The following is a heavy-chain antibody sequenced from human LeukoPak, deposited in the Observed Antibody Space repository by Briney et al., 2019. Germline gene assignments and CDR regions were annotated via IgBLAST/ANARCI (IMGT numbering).Heavy chain of an antibody. CDR3: ARVPTNSYGFGQ. D-gene: IGHD5-18*01. CDR1: GFTFSKYW. V-gene: IGHV3-74*01. Sequence: AGGSLRLSCAASGFTFSKYWMLWVRQAPGKGLESVSRINTDGTVTTYADSVKGRFTISRDNAKNTLYLQMNSLTVEDTAVYYCARVPTNSYGFGQWGQGSLVTVSS. CDR2: INTDGTVT. J-gene: IGHJ4*02.